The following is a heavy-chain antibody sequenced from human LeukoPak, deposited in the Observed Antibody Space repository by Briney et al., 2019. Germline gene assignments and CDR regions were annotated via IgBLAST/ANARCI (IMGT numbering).Heavy chain of an antibody. Sequence: GGSLRLSCAASGFTFSSYAMHWVRQAPGKGLEWVAVISYDGSNKYYADSVKGRFTISRDNSKNTLYLQMNSLRAEDTAVYYCARGNIAARFFDYWGQGTLVTGSS. V-gene: IGHV3-30-3*01. CDR3: ARGNIAARFFDY. J-gene: IGHJ4*02. CDR2: ISYDGSNK. D-gene: IGHD6-6*01. CDR1: GFTFSSYA.